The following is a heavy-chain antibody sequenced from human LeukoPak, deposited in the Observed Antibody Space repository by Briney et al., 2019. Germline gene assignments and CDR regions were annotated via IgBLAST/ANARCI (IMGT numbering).Heavy chain of an antibody. CDR1: GFTFSSYE. J-gene: IGHJ6*02. CDR2: ISSSGSTI. V-gene: IGHV3-48*03. D-gene: IGHD3-9*01. CDR3: ARSIGLTGGGVDV. Sequence: GGSLRLSCAASGFTFSSYEMNWVRQALGKGLEWVSYISSSGSTIYYADSVKGRFTISRDNAKNSLYLQMNSLRAEDTAVYYCARSIGLTGGGVDVWGQGTTVTVSS.